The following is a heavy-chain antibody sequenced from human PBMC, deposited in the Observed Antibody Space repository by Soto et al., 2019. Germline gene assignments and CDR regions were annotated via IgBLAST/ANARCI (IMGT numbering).Heavy chain of an antibody. V-gene: IGHV3-11*01. D-gene: IGHD1-26*01. CDR1: VFTSSDYY. J-gene: IGHJ6*02. Sequence: PVGSLRLSCAASVFTSSDYYMNCIREAPGKWLEWISHISSSDNTIYYADSVKGRFTISRDNAKNSLYLQMNSLRAEDTAVYYCARSTEGAPPRYNSYGMQVWGQGTTVSVS. CDR3: ARSTEGAPPRYNSYGMQV. CDR2: ISSSDNTI.